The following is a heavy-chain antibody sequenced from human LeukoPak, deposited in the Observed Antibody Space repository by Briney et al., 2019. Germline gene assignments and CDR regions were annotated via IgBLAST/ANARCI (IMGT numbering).Heavy chain of an antibody. V-gene: IGHV1-18*01. Sequence: VASVKVSSKASGYTFTRWNFSWVRQAPGQGLEWMGWISTYDGDTKYAQKFQGRVTMTTDTSTSTTYMELRSLTSDDPAVYYCAKDSYWVFHLWGRGTVVNGSS. CDR1: GYTFTRWN. J-gene: IGHJ1*01. D-gene: IGHD2-8*02. CDR3: AKDSYWVFHL. CDR2: ISTYDGDT.